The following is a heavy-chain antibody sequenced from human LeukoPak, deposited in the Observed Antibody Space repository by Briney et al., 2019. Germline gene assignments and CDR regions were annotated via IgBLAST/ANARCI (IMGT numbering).Heavy chain of an antibody. V-gene: IGHV3-64D*09. CDR3: VKASSWYYYDY. Sequence: GGSLRLSRSASGFTFSSYAMHWVRQAPGQGLEYVSAISDNGRSTFYADSVKGRFTISRDNSKNTLYLQMSSLRAEDAAVYYCVKASSWYYYDYWGQGTLVTVSS. CDR1: GFTFSSYA. J-gene: IGHJ4*02. D-gene: IGHD6-13*01. CDR2: ISDNGRST.